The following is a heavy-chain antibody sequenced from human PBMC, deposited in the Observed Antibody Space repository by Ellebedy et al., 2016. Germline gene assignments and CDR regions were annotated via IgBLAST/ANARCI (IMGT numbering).Heavy chain of an antibody. CDR2: VFYGGST. CDR3: ARDVCLYSSSPSFDS. CDR1: GFTFSNYC. J-gene: IGHJ4*02. V-gene: IGHV4-59*01. Sequence: GSLRLSXAASGFTFSNYCMIWVRQSPGKGLEWIGYVFYGGSTKYNPSLRSRATISLDPSKNLFSLKLTSVAAADTAVYYCARDVCLYSSSPSFDSWGQGTLVTVSS. D-gene: IGHD4-11*01.